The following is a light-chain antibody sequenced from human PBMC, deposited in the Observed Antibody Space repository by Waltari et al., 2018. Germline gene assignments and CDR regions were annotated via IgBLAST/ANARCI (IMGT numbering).Light chain of an antibody. CDR1: SAHRSNG. J-gene: IGLJ3*02. Sequence: QLVLTQSPSASASLGASIKLTCPLSSAHRSNGIPWLQQQPEKGPRFLMKVNSDGSHRKGDEIPDRFSGSSSGSERYLSISSLQSEDEADYFCQTGGHGTWVFGGGTKLTVL. CDR3: QTGGHGTWV. V-gene: IGLV4-69*01. CDR2: VNSDGSH.